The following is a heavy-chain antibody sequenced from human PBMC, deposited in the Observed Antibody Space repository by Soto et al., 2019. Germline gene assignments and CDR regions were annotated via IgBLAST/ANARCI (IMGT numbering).Heavy chain of an antibody. CDR3: AKDREGKNYYGMDV. Sequence: QVQLVESGGGVAQPGRSLRLSCAASGFTFSTYGMQWVRQAPGKGMEWVAVISDDGSKINYVDSVKGRFTISRDNSKNTLYLEMNSLRADDTALYYCAKDREGKNYYGMDVWGQGTTVTVSS. CDR2: ISDDGSKI. D-gene: IGHD1-26*01. J-gene: IGHJ6*02. CDR1: GFTFSTYG. V-gene: IGHV3-30*18.